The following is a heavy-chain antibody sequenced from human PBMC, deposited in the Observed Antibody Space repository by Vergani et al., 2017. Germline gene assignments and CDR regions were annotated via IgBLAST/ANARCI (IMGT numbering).Heavy chain of an antibody. Sequence: QVQLQQWGAGLLKPSETLSLTCAVYGGSFSGYYWSWIRQPPGKGLEWIVEINHSGRTNSQPSLKRRVTIAVDTSKNQFSLKLSSVTAADTAVYYCARRGDQGFDPWGQGTLVTVSS. CDR3: ARRGDQGFDP. CDR2: INHSGRT. V-gene: IGHV4-34*01. D-gene: IGHD2-2*01. J-gene: IGHJ5*02. CDR1: GGSFSGYY.